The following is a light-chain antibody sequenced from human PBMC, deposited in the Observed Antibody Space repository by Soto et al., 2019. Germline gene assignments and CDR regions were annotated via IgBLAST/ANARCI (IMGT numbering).Light chain of an antibody. CDR1: SSNIGAGYD. J-gene: IGLJ3*02. V-gene: IGLV1-40*01. CDR3: NSYAGDSWV. CDR2: RND. Sequence: QSVLTQPPSVSGAPGQRVTISCTGSSSNIGAGYDVHWYQQLPGTAPKLLIYRNDNRPSGVPDRFSGSKSGTSASLTVSGLQAEDEADYYCNSYAGDSWVFGGGTKLTVL.